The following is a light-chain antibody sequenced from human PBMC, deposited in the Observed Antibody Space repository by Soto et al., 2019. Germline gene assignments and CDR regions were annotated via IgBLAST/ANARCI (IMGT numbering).Light chain of an antibody. J-gene: IGLJ2*01. V-gene: IGLV2-23*02. CDR1: SSDVGSYNL. CDR3: CSYARSGNTLL. Sequence: QSALTQPASVSGSPGQSITICCTGTSSDVGSYNLVSWYQQRPGKAPKFMIYEVNKRPSGVSDRFSGSKSGNTASLTISGLQAEDEADYYCCSYARSGNTLLFGGGTKLTVL. CDR2: EVN.